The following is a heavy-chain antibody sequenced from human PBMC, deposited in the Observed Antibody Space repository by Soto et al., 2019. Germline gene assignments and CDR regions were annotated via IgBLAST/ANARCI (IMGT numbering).Heavy chain of an antibody. V-gene: IGHV3-7*01. Sequence: LRLSCAASGFTFSTYWMNWVRQAPGKGLEWVANIKQDGSEKYYVDSVKGRFAISRDNAKDSLFLQMNNLRAEDTAVYYCVRDWSTFWGMDVWGQGTTVTVSS. CDR2: IKQDGSEK. CDR1: GFTFSTYW. J-gene: IGHJ6*02. CDR3: VRDWSTFWGMDV.